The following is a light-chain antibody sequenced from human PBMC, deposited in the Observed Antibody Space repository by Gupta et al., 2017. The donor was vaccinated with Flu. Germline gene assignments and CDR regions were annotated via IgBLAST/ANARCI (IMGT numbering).Light chain of an antibody. CDR1: NSNIGRNT. CDR3: ATWDDSLNGPV. J-gene: IGLJ3*02. V-gene: IGLV1-44*01. CDR2: NDN. Sequence: QSLLTQPPSSSATPGQRVTISCSGSNSNIGRNTLSWYQQLPGAAPKLIIQNDNQRPSGVPVRFSGSKAGTSASLTISGLQSEDEGDFYCATWDDSLNGPVFGGGTRLTVL.